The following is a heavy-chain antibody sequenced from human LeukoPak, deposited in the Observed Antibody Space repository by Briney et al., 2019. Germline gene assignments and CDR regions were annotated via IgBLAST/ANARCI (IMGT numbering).Heavy chain of an antibody. J-gene: IGHJ4*02. D-gene: IGHD5-12*01. CDR3: ARARETVAIDY. CDR2: INHSGTT. V-gene: IGHV4-34*01. Sequence: SETLSLTCAVYGETFSGYYWSWIRQPPGKGLEWIGDINHSGTTNYNPSLKSRTSISVDTSKNQFSLNLKSLSAADTAVYYCARARETVAIDYWGQGTLVAVSS. CDR1: GETFSGYY.